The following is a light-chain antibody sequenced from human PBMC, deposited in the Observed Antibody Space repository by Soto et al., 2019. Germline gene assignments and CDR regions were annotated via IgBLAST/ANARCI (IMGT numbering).Light chain of an antibody. J-gene: IGKJ4*01. V-gene: IGKV3-20*01. CDR3: QQYGSSPT. Sequence: EIVLTQSPGTLSSSPGERATLSCRASQSVSSSYLAWYQQKPGQAPRLLIYGASSRATGIPDRFSGSGSGTDFTLSSSRLEPGDFAVYYCQQYGSSPTFDGGNKVEIK. CDR1: QSVSSSY. CDR2: GAS.